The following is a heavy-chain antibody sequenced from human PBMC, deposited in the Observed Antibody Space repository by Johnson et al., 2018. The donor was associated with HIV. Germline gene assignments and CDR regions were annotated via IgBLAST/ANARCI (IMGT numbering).Heavy chain of an antibody. CDR3: ARSRWADDAFDG. CDR2: ISSSGNSM. V-gene: IGHV3-11*04. J-gene: IGHJ3*01. D-gene: IGHD1-26*01. CDR1: GFTFSDYY. Sequence: QVQLVESGGGLVNPGGSLRLSCAASGFTFSDYYMSWIRQAPGKGLEWVSYISSSGNSMYYADSVTGRFTISRDNAKNTVYLQMISLRAEDMAVYYCARSRWADDAFDGWGQGTMVTVSS.